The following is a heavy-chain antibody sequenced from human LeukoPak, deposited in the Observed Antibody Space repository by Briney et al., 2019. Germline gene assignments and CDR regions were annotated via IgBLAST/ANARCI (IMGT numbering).Heavy chain of an antibody. D-gene: IGHD3-10*01. Sequence: ASVKVSCKASGGTFSSYAISWVRQATGQGLEWMGWMNPNSGNTAYAQKFRGRVTMTRNTSISTAYMELSSLRSEDTAVYYCAREGVSYYGSGSYYSNGGSYYYYYMDVWGKGTTVTISS. V-gene: IGHV1-8*02. CDR2: MNPNSGNT. CDR1: GGTFSSYA. CDR3: AREGVSYYGSGSYYSNGGSYYYYYMDV. J-gene: IGHJ6*03.